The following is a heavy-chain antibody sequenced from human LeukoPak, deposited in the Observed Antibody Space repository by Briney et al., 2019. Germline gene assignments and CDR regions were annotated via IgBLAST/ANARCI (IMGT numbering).Heavy chain of an antibody. Sequence: GGSLRLSCAASGFTFSSYAMSWVRQAPGEGLEWVSAISGSGGSTYYADSVKGRFTISRDNSKNTLYLQMHSLRAEDTAVYYCAKGEIVPGRRYFDYWGQGTLVTVSS. CDR1: GFTFSSYA. D-gene: IGHD2-2*01. J-gene: IGHJ4*02. V-gene: IGHV3-23*01. CDR3: AKGEIVPGRRYFDY. CDR2: ISGSGGST.